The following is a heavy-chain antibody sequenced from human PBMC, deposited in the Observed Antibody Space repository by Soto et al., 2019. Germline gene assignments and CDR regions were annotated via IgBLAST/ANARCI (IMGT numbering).Heavy chain of an antibody. Sequence: SETLSLTCTVSGGSIYTYSWTWIRQPAGKGPEWIGSVFYTGFTSYNPPLESRVSVSVDTSKSQFSLKLSAVTAADTAVYYCATSQKGYNWNYLDHWGQGALVTVSS. CDR2: VFYTGFT. D-gene: IGHD1-20*01. CDR3: ATSQKGYNWNYLDH. CDR1: GGSIYTYS. J-gene: IGHJ4*02. V-gene: IGHV4-59*04.